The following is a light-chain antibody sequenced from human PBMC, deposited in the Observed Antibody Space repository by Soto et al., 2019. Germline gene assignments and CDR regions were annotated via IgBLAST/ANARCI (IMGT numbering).Light chain of an antibody. CDR2: WAS. CDR3: QEDYSSPT. Sequence: DIVMTQSPDSLSVSLGERATINCKSSQSVFHRSNNKNFLAWYQQKPGQPPKLLIYWASARESGVPDRLSGSGSGTDFPLILSRPQAEDVAVYFRQEDYSSPTFGGGTKVEIK. CDR1: QSVFHRSNNKNF. V-gene: IGKV4-1*01. J-gene: IGKJ4*01.